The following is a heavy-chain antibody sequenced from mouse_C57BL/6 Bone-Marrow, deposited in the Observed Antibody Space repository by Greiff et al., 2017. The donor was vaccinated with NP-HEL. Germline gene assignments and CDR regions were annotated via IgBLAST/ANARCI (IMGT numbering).Heavy chain of an antibody. CDR1: GYTFTSYW. CDR2: IHPNSGST. J-gene: IGHJ2*01. Sequence: QVQLQQPGAELVKPGASVQLSCKASGYTFTSYWMHWVKQRPGQGLEWIGMIHPNSGSTNYNEKFKSKATLTVDKSSSTAYMQLSSLTSEDSAVYYCARLATVVAKDYWGQGTTLTVSS. D-gene: IGHD1-1*01. CDR3: ARLATVVAKDY. V-gene: IGHV1-64*01.